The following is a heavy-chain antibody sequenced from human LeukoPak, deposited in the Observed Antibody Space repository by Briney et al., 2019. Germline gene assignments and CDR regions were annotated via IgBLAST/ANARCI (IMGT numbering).Heavy chain of an antibody. CDR1: GFTFSSYW. CDR3: AKDQLFPGRYFDC. D-gene: IGHD2-21*01. CDR2: IKQDGSEK. J-gene: IGHJ4*02. Sequence: GESLRLSCVASGFTFSSYWMHWVRQAPGKGLEWVANIKQDGSEKYYVDSVKGRFTISRDNAKNSLFLQMNSLRAEDTAVYYCAKDQLFPGRYFDCWGQGTLVTISS. V-gene: IGHV3-7*01.